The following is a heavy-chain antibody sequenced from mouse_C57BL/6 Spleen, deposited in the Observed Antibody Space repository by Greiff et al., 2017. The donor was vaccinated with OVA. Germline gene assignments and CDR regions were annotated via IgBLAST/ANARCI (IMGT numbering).Heavy chain of an antibody. J-gene: IGHJ2*01. CDR3: ARGTDGFDY. D-gene: IGHD3-3*01. CDR2: IDPSDSYT. V-gene: IGHV1-69*01. Sequence: QVQLKEPGAELVMPGASVKLSCKASGYTFTSYWMHWVKQRPGQGLEWIGEIDPSDSYTNYNQKFKGKSTLTVDKSSSTAYMHRSSLTSEDSAVYYCARGTDGFDYWGQGTTLTVSS. CDR1: GYTFTSYW.